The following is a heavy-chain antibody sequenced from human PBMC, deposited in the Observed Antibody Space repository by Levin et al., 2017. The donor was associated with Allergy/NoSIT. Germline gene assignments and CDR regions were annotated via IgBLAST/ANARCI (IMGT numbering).Heavy chain of an antibody. CDR2: IIPILGIA. Sequence: SVKVSCKASGGTFSSYTISWVRQAPGQGLEWMGRIIPILGIANYAQKFQGRVTITADKSTSTAYMELSSLRSEDTAVYYCARGPNPIVPAAIRAWYYFDYWGQGTLVTVSS. D-gene: IGHD2-2*02. CDR1: GGTFSSYT. J-gene: IGHJ4*02. CDR3: ARGPNPIVPAAIRAWYYFDY. V-gene: IGHV1-69*02.